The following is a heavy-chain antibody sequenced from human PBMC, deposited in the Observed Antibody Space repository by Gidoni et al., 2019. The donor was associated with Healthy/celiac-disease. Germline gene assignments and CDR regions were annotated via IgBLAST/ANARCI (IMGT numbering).Heavy chain of an antibody. J-gene: IGHJ6*02. CDR3: ARNKRVICSSTSCYLANSFGMYV. Sequence: QVQLQQWGAGLLKPSETLSLNCAVYGGTFSGYYWSWIRHPPGKGLECIGEINHSGITTYNPSLKSRVTISVDTSKTPFSLMLSAVTASDTAVYSCARNKRVICSSTSCYLANSFGMYVWGQVTTVIVSS. CDR2: INHSGIT. CDR1: GGTFSGYY. V-gene: IGHV4-34*01. D-gene: IGHD2-2*01.